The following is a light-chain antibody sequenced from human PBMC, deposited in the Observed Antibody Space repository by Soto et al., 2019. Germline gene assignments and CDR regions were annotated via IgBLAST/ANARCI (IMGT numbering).Light chain of an antibody. Sequence: EIVLTQSPGTLSLSPGEGATLSCRASQSVGGTFLAWYQQKGGQAPRLLIHGASNRATGIPDRFSGSGSGTDFTLTISRLEPEDFALYYCQQYGSSPPLTFGGGTKVDIK. V-gene: IGKV3-20*01. CDR1: QSVGGTF. J-gene: IGKJ4*01. CDR3: QQYGSSPPLT. CDR2: GAS.